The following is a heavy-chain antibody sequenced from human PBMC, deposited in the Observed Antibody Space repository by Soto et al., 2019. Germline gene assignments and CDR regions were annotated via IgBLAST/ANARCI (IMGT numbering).Heavy chain of an antibody. Sequence: QVQLVESGGGVVQPGRSLRLSCAASGFTFSSYAMHWVRQAPGKGLEWVAVISYDGSNKYYADSVKGRFTISRDNSKNTLYLQMNSLRAEDTAVYYCARLQPPYYWGQGTLVTVSS. CDR3: ARLQPPYY. V-gene: IGHV3-30-3*01. CDR2: ISYDGSNK. CDR1: GFTFSSYA. J-gene: IGHJ4*02.